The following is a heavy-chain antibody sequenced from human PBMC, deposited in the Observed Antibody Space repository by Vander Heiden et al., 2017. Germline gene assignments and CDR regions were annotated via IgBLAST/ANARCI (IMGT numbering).Heavy chain of an antibody. CDR1: GYTFTDDG. CDR3: ARPYGSGEVFDI. D-gene: IGHD3-10*01. V-gene: IGHV1-18*01. Sequence: QLVQSGAEVKKPGASVKVSCKASGYTFTDDGISWVRQAPGQGLEWMGWISGYNENTNYAQKFQGRVTMTTDASTSTAYLELRSLRSDDTAVYYCARPYGSGEVFDIWGQGTVGTVSS. J-gene: IGHJ3*02. CDR2: ISGYNENT.